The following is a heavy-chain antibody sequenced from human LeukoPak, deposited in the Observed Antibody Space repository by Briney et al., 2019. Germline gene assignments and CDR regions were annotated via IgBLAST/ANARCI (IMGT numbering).Heavy chain of an antibody. J-gene: IGHJ4*02. D-gene: IGHD2-2*01. Sequence: ASVKVSCKASGYTFTSYGISWVRQAPGQGLEWMGWISAYNGNTNYAQKLQGRVTMTTDTSTSTAYMELRSLRSDDTAVYYCARTAGGDIVVVPAAIGFDYWGQGTLVTVSS. CDR2: ISAYNGNT. CDR1: GYTFTSYG. V-gene: IGHV1-18*01. CDR3: ARTAGGDIVVVPAAIGFDY.